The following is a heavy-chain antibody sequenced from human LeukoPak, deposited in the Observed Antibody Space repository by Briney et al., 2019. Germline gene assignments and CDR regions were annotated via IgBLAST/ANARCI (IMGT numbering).Heavy chain of an antibody. CDR3: AHRYGDY. CDR2: ISGTGGST. J-gene: IGHJ4*02. Sequence: GGSLRLSCAASGFTFSNSAMSWVRQAPGKGLEWVSTISGTGGSTCFADSVKGRFSISRDNSENTLYLQMNSLRADDTAVYYCAHRYGDYWGQGTRVTVSS. CDR1: GFTFSNSA. V-gene: IGHV3-23*01. D-gene: IGHD4-17*01.